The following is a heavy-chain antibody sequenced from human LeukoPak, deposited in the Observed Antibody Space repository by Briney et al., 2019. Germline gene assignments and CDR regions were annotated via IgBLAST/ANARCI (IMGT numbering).Heavy chain of an antibody. J-gene: IGHJ4*02. Sequence: ASVKVSCKASGYTFTVYYMHWVRQAPGQGLEWMGWINPNSGGTNYAQKFQGRVTMTRDTSISTAYMELSRLRSDDTAVYYCASQWEHAYYFDYWGQGTLVTVSS. D-gene: IGHD1-26*01. CDR2: INPNSGGT. CDR1: GYTFTVYY. CDR3: ASQWEHAYYFDY. V-gene: IGHV1-2*02.